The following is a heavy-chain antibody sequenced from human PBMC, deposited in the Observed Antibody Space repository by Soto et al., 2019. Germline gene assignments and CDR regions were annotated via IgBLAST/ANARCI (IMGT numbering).Heavy chain of an antibody. CDR3: ARGDNWNDVVY. CDR1: GFTFSSYA. Sequence: QVQLVESGGGVVQPGRSLRLSCAASGFTFSSYAMHWVRQAPGKGLEWVAVISYDGSNKYYADSVKGRFTISRDNSKNTLYLQMNSLSAEDTAVYYGARGDNWNDVVYWGQGTLVTVSS. V-gene: IGHV3-30-3*01. J-gene: IGHJ4*02. D-gene: IGHD1-20*01. CDR2: ISYDGSNK.